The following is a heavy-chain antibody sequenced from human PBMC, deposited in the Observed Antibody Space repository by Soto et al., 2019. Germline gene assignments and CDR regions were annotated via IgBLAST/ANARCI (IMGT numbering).Heavy chain of an antibody. D-gene: IGHD3-9*01. CDR3: LKDPSTSTAPTDDKWFNT. J-gene: IGHJ5*02. Sequence: PGGSLRLSGTASGGPCSNYAMHCVRQAPGKGLEGVAVIWSDGSEEYYGAAVKGRVTVSRDNFNNTVSLQMNSLRVEDTAIYYSLKDPSTSTAPTDDKWFNTWGLGTLGTV. CDR2: IWSDGSEE. V-gene: IGHV3-33*06. CDR1: GGPCSNYA.